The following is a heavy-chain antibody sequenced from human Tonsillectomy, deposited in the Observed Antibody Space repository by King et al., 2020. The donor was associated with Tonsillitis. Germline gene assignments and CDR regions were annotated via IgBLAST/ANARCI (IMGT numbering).Heavy chain of an antibody. Sequence: QLVQSGGGVVQPGRSLRLSCTVSGFTFSSYGMHLVRQAPGKGLEWGAVIWFDGSKEYYADSVKGRFTISRDNSKNTLYLQMDSLRAEDTAMYYCARVGSGSYYGDYWGQGTLVTVSS. J-gene: IGHJ4*01. CDR3: ARVGSGSYYGDY. CDR2: IWFDGSKE. CDR1: GFTFSSYG. V-gene: IGHV3-33*01. D-gene: IGHD1-26*01.